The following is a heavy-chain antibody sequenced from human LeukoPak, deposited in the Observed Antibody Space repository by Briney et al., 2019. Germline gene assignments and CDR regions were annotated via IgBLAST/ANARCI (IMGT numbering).Heavy chain of an antibody. V-gene: IGHV4-59*01. CDR2: IYSTGDT. D-gene: IGHD3-22*01. CDR3: ARGSRVYDRSGFHTWHDY. J-gene: IGHJ4*03. Sequence: PSQTLSLTCAVSGASISNYYWSWVPQPPLKGLEWIGYIYSTGDTSYNPSLESRVSISMDTSKNHFSLEITSVTAADTAVYYCARGSRVYDRSGFHTWHDYWGHGTLVTVSS. CDR1: GASISNYY.